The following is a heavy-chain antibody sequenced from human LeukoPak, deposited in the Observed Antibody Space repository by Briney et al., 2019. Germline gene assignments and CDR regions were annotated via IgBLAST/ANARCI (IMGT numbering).Heavy chain of an antibody. Sequence: GGSLRLSCAASGFTFSNYQMYWVRQAPGKGLVWVSRISSGGSSTSYADSVKGRFTISRDNAKNTLYLQMNSLRAEDTAVNYCARGFIVGLRGEFYHYYGMDVWGRGTTVTVSS. CDR2: ISSGGSST. V-gene: IGHV3-74*01. J-gene: IGHJ6*02. CDR3: ARGFIVGLRGEFYHYYGMDV. CDR1: GFTFSNYQ. D-gene: IGHD1-26*01.